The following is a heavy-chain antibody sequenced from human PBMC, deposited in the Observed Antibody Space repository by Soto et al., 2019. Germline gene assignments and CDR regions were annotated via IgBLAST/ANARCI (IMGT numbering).Heavy chain of an antibody. V-gene: IGHV4-61*01. CDR1: GGSVSSGSYY. CDR3: ARASPSVVVPAAMNWFDP. Sequence: PSETLSLTCTVSGGSVSSGSYYWSWIRQPPGKGLEWIGYIYYSGSTNYNPSLKSRVTISVDTSKNQFSLKLSSVTAADTAVYYCARASPSVVVPAAMNWFDPWGQGTRVTVSS. J-gene: IGHJ5*02. D-gene: IGHD2-2*01. CDR2: IYYSGST.